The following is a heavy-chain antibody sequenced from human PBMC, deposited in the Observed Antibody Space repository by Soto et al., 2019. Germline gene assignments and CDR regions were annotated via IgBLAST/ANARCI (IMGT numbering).Heavy chain of an antibody. CDR2: SYHSGSS. D-gene: IGHD4-17*01. J-gene: IGHJ6*02. V-gene: IGHV4-30-2*06. CDR3: ARSVSPADMTTVSLLPYYYYYYGMDV. Sequence: SETLSLTCTVSGGSINSAGHSWGWVRQSPGKGLEWIGYSYHSGSSYYNPSLQSRVTISVDRSKAQFYLTLTSVTAADTAVYYCARSVSPADMTTVSLLPYYYYYYGMDVWGQGTTVTVSS. CDR1: GGSINSAGHS.